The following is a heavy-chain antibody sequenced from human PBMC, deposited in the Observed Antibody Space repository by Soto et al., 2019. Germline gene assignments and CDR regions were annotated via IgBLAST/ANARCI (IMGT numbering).Heavy chain of an antibody. J-gene: IGHJ3*02. V-gene: IGHV4-59*09. Sequence: CLCGVTDYDPSLKSRVTISVDTSKNQFSLKLTSVTAADTAVYYCERGAGDFSGPDSFDIWGQGTMVTVSS. CDR3: ERGAGDFSGPDSFDI. D-gene: IGHD3-10*01. CDR2: CLCGVT.